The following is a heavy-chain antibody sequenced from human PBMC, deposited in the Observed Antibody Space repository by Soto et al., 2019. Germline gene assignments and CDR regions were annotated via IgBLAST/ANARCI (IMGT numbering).Heavy chain of an antibody. V-gene: IGHV4-31*11. Sequence: PSESLAIACAVSGGSMRSGGYYWSWIRQHPGKGLEWIGYIYYSGSTYYNPSLKSRVTISVDTSKNQFSLKLSSVTAADTAVYYCARGGEGFDPWGQGTLVTVSS. J-gene: IGHJ5*02. CDR1: GGSMRSGGYY. CDR2: IYYSGST. CDR3: ARGGEGFDP.